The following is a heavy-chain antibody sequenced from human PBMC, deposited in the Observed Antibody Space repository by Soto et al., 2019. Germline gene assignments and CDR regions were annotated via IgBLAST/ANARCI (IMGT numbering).Heavy chain of an antibody. D-gene: IGHD3-9*01. CDR3: GRQIVRYFAWLGAWFAP. V-gene: IGHV4-59*08. J-gene: IGHJ5*02. CDR2: IYYSGST. Sequence: PSETLSLTCTVSGGSISSYYWSWIRQPPGKGLEWIGYIYYSGSTNYNPSLKSRVTISVDTSKNQFSLKLRSVTAADTAVYYWGRQIVRYFAWLGAWFAPGGQGTLVTVSS. CDR1: GGSISSYY.